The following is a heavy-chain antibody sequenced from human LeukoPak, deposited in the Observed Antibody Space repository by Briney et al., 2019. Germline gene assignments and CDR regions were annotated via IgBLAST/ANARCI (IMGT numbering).Heavy chain of an antibody. CDR3: ASIPLYSSSWYFDN. Sequence: SETLSLTCTVSGGSISTSSYYWGWIRQPPGKGLEWIGTIYYSGSTYYNPSLKSRVTISVDTSSQFSLKLSSVTAADTAVYYCASIPLYSSSWYFDNWGQGTLVTVSS. V-gene: IGHV4-39*01. CDR1: GGSISTSSYY. J-gene: IGHJ4*02. D-gene: IGHD2-2*01. CDR2: IYYSGST.